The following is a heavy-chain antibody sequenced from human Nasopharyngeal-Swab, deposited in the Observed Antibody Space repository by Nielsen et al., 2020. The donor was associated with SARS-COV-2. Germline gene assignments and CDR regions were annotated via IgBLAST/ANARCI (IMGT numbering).Heavy chain of an antibody. CDR1: GFTVSSNY. CDR2: ISGSGGST. J-gene: IGHJ4*02. D-gene: IGHD1-20*01. Sequence: GGSLRLSCAASGFTVSSNYMSWVRQAPGKGLEWVSVISGSGGSTYYADSVKGRFTISRDNSKNTLYLQMNSLRAEDTAVYYCAKVGFRSITGTSPLEYWGQGTLVTVSS. V-gene: IGHV3-23*01. CDR3: AKVGFRSITGTSPLEY.